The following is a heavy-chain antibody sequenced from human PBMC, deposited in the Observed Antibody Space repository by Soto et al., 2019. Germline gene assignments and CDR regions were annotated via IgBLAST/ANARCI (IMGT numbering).Heavy chain of an antibody. J-gene: IGHJ4*02. CDR2: IYHSGNT. CDR1: GGSITTGGSY. Sequence: SETLSLTCTVSGGSITTGGSYWSWIRQHPGKGLEWIGNIYHSGNTYYNPSLKSRLTISVDTSKNHFSLMVDSVTAADTAVYYCARARFQVLYGKPYFDSWGQGTPVTVSS. D-gene: IGHD2-2*02. CDR3: ARARFQVLYGKPYFDS. V-gene: IGHV4-31*03.